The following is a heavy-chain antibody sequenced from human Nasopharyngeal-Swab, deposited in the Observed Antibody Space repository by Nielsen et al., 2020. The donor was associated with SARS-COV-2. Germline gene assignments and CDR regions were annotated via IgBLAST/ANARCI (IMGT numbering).Heavy chain of an antibody. D-gene: IGHD2/OR15-2a*01. V-gene: IGHV3-7*01. J-gene: IGHJ4*02. CDR3: ARDEILDY. Sequence: GGSLRLSCAASGFTFSPSWMTWVGQAAGKGLEWVANVKKDGTEKYFVDSVKGRFTISRDNAKNSLYLHMNSLRAEYTAVYYCARDEILDYWGQGTLVTVSS. CDR1: GFTFSPSW. CDR2: VKKDGTEK.